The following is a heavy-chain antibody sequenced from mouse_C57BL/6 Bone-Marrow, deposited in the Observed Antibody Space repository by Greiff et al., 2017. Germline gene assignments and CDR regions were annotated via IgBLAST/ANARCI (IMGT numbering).Heavy chain of an antibody. CDR3: ATYDYDEGAAMDY. CDR2: ISYDGSN. V-gene: IGHV3-6*01. CDR1: GYSITSGYY. J-gene: IGHJ4*01. D-gene: IGHD2-4*01. Sequence: EVQRVESGPGLVKPSQSLSLTCSVTGYSITSGYYWNWIRQFPGNKLEWMGYISYDGSNNYNPSLTNRISITRGTSKNQFFLKLNSVTTEDTATYYCATYDYDEGAAMDYWGQGTSVTVSS.